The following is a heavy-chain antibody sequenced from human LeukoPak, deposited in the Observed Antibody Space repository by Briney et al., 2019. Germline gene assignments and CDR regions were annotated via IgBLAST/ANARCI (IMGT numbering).Heavy chain of an antibody. CDR3: ARDCSSTSCYEY. D-gene: IGHD2-2*01. CDR2: IIPIFGTA. J-gene: IGHJ4*02. CDR1: GGTFSSYA. V-gene: IGHV1-69*01. Sequence: GASVKVSCKASGGTFSSYAISWVRQAPGQGLEWMGGIIPIFGTANYAQKFQGRVTITADESTSTAYMELSSLRSEDTAVYYCARDCSSTSCYEYWGQGTLATVSS.